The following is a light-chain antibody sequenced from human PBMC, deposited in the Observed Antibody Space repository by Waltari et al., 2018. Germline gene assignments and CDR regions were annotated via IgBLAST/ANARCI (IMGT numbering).Light chain of an antibody. CDR2: AAS. V-gene: IGKV1-39*01. J-gene: IGKJ2*03. CDR3: QHSFETPYS. CDR1: ENIGSY. Sequence: DIHMTQSPPSLSASIGYRVTITCRASENIGSYLNWYQQKSGQVPRLLIYAASTLKSGVPPRFSGSRSGTDFTFTISSLQPEDCAVYYCQHSFETPYSFGQGTKVEIK.